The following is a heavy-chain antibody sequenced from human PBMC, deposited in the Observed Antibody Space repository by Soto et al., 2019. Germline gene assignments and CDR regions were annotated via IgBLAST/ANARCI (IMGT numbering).Heavy chain of an antibody. Sequence: ASVNVSCKASGYTFTSYGISWVRQAPGQGLEWMGWISAYNGNTNYAQKLQGRVTMTTDTSTSTAYMELRSLRSDDTAVYYCAREIMRVPAVICWVDPWSQGALVAVS. D-gene: IGHD2-2*01. CDR2: ISAYNGNT. V-gene: IGHV1-18*01. J-gene: IGHJ5*02. CDR1: GYTFTSYG. CDR3: AREIMRVPAVICWVDP.